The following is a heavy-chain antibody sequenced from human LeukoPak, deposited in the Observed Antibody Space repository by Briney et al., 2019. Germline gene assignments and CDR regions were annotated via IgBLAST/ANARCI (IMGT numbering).Heavy chain of an antibody. CDR1: VDSISSCGYS. Sequence: SQTLSLTCAVSVDSISSCGYSWSWVRQPPGRGLEWIGYIYHSGSTYYNPSLKSRVTISVDRSKNQFCLKLGSVTAADTAVYYCARVRGLGYYDSSGYLDYWGQGTLVTVSS. D-gene: IGHD3-22*01. J-gene: IGHJ4*02. CDR3: ARVRGLGYYDSSGYLDY. V-gene: IGHV4-30-2*01. CDR2: IYHSGST.